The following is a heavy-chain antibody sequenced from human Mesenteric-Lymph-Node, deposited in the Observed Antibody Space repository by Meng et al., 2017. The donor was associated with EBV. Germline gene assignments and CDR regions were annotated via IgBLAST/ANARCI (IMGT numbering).Heavy chain of an antibody. CDR3: ARQGPSGRTFDY. J-gene: IGHJ4*02. V-gene: IGHV4-39*01. CDR1: GGSISSSSYY. D-gene: IGHD1-26*01. CDR2: YYNSGST. Sequence: QLQESGPGLGKPSETLSLTCTVSGGSISSSSYYWGWIRQPPGKGLEWIGTYYNSGSTHYNPSLKSRVTISVDTSNNQFSLRLISVTAADTAAYYCARQGPSGRTFDYWGQGTLVTVSS.